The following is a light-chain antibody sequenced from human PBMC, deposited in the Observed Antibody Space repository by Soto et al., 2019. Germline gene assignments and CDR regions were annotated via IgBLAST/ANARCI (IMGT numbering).Light chain of an antibody. CDR1: QSVSSY. Sequence: DIVLTQSPATLSLSPGERATLSCRASQSVSSYLAWYQQKPGQAPRLLIYDASNRATGIPARFSGSGSGTDFTLPISSLEPEDFAVYYCQQRSNWPLTFGGGTKVEIK. CDR2: DAS. J-gene: IGKJ4*01. V-gene: IGKV3-11*01. CDR3: QQRSNWPLT.